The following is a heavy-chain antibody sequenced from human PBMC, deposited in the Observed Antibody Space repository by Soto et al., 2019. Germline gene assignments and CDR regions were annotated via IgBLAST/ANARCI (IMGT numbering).Heavy chain of an antibody. CDR2: ISGSGGST. V-gene: IGHV3-23*01. CDR1: GFTFSSYA. J-gene: IGHJ5*02. Sequence: EVQLLESGGGLVQPGGSLRLSCAASGFTFSSYAMSWVRQAPGKGLEWVSAISGSGGSTYYADSVKGRFTISRDNTKNTLYLQMSSLPAEDTAVYYCAKSGVWFGSNWFVPWGQGTLVTVSS. D-gene: IGHD3-10*01. CDR3: AKSGVWFGSNWFVP.